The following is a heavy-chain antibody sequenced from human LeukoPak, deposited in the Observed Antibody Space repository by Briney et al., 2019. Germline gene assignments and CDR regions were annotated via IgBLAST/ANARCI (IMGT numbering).Heavy chain of an antibody. J-gene: IGHJ2*01. CDR1: GYTFTSHN. CDR2: IHPSGGST. D-gene: IGHD3-22*01. CDR3: ARITMTTSGWYFDL. V-gene: IGHV1-46*01. Sequence: VASVKVSCKASGYTFTSHNMHWVRQAPGEGLEWMGIIHPSGGSTTYAQKIQGRVTMTTDTSTSTVYMELSSLRSEDTALYYYARITMTTSGWYFDLWARGTLVTVTA.